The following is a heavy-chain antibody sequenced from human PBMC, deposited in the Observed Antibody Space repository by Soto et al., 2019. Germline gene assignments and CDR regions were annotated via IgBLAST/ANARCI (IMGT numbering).Heavy chain of an antibody. CDR1: GGSISSGGYY. CDR2: IYSSGST. Sequence: QVQLQESGPGLVKPSQTLSLTCTVSGGSISSGGYYWSWIRQHPGKGLEWIGYIYSSGSTYYNPSLKSRVTLSVDASKNQLALKLSSVTAADTAVYYCARYPRAQSDSSGYYWFDYWGQGTLVTVSS. CDR3: ARYPRAQSDSSGYYWFDY. V-gene: IGHV4-31*03. J-gene: IGHJ4*02. D-gene: IGHD3-22*01.